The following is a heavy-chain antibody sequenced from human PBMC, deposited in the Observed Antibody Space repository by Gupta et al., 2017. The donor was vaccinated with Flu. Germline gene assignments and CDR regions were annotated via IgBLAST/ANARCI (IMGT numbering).Heavy chain of an antibody. CDR3: ARAPETFFNYYGMDV. V-gene: IGHV4-61*02. J-gene: IGHJ6*02. CDR2: IYTSGST. Sequence: QVQLQESGPGLVKPSQTLSLTCTVSGGSISSGSYSWSWIRQPAGKGLEWIGRIYTSGSTNYNPSLKSRVTISVDTSKNQFSLKLSSVTAADTAVYYCARAPETFFNYYGMDVWGQGTTVTVSS. CDR1: GGSISSGSYS.